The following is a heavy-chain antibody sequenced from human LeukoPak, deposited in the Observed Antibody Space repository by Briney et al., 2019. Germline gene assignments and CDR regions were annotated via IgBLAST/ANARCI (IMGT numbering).Heavy chain of an antibody. CDR2: IYTSGST. CDR3: AREGLAFGESAAVNDDY. D-gene: IGHD3-10*01. J-gene: IGHJ4*02. CDR1: GGSISSGSYY. V-gene: IGHV4-61*02. Sequence: KPSETLSLTCTVSGGSISSGSYYWSWIRQPAGKGLEWIGSIYTSGSTNYNPSLKSRVTISVDTSKNQFSLKLSSVTAADTAVYYCAREGLAFGESAAVNDDYWGQGTLVTVSS.